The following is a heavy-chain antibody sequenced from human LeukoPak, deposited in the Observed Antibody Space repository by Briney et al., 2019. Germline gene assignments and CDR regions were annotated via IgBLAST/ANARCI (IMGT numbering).Heavy chain of an antibody. CDR3: ARHAKAYGSSCDY. CDR1: GYSLTNYW. J-gene: IGHJ4*02. CDR2: IDPSDSYT. V-gene: IGHV5-10-1*01. Sequence: GESLKISCKGSGYSLTNYWIGWVRQMPGKGLEWMGRIDPSDSYTNYSPSFQGHVTISADKSFSTAYLQWTSLKASDTAMYYCARHAKAYGSSCDYWGQGTLVTVSS. D-gene: IGHD6-13*01.